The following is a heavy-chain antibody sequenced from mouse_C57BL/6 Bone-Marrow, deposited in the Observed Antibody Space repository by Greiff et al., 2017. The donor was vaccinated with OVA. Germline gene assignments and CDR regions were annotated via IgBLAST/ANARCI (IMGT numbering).Heavy chain of an antibody. CDR1: GYTFTDYY. CDR3: ALIYDGYYPDY. CDR2: INPYNGGT. V-gene: IGHV1-19*01. D-gene: IGHD2-3*01. J-gene: IGHJ2*01. Sequence: EVQLQQSGPVLVKPGASVKMSCKASGYTFTDYYMNWVKQSHGKSLEWIGVINPYNGGTSYNQKFKGKATLTVDKSSSTAYMELSSLTSEDTAVYYCALIYDGYYPDYWGQGTTLTVSS.